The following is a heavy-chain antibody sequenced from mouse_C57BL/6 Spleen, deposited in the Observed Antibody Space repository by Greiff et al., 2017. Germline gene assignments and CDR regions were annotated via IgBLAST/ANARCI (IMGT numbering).Heavy chain of an antibody. Sequence: QVQLQQPGAELVRPGSSVKLSCKASGYTFTSYWMDWVKQRPGQGLEWIGNIYPSDSETHYNQKFKDKATLTVDTSSSTAYMQLSSLTSEDSAVYYCASRGYGRGAMDYWGQGTSVTVSS. CDR3: ASRGYGRGAMDY. D-gene: IGHD1-1*01. CDR2: IYPSDSET. V-gene: IGHV1-61*01. CDR1: GYTFTSYW. J-gene: IGHJ4*01.